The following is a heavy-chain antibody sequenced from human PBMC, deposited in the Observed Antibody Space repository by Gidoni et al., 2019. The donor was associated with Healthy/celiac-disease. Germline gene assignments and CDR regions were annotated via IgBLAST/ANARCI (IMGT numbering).Heavy chain of an antibody. Sequence: VQLVESGGGLVKPGGSLRLSCAASGFTFSNAWMSWVRQAPGRGLEWVGRIKSKTDGGTTDYAAPVKGRFTISRDDSKNTLYLQMNSLKTEDTAVYYCSTYSGSYAIFDYWGQGTLVTVSS. CDR3: STYSGSYAIFDY. V-gene: IGHV3-15*01. J-gene: IGHJ4*02. CDR1: GFTFSNAW. D-gene: IGHD1-26*01. CDR2: IKSKTDGGTT.